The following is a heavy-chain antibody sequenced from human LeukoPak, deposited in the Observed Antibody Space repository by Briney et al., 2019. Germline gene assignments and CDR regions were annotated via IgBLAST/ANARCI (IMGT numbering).Heavy chain of an antibody. Sequence: GESLKISCKGSGYSFTNYWIGWVRQMPGKGLEWMGIIYPGDSDTRDSPSFQGQVIISADKSISTAYLQWRSLKASDTAVYYCARWTPPRAAAGTGDASDIWGQGTMVTVSS. V-gene: IGHV5-51*01. CDR1: GYSFTNYW. D-gene: IGHD6-13*01. CDR3: ARWTPPRAAAGTGDASDI. J-gene: IGHJ3*02. CDR2: IYPGDSDT.